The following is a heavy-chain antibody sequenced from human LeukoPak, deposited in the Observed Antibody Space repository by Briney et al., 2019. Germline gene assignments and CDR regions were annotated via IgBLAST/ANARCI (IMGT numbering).Heavy chain of an antibody. J-gene: IGHJ4*02. D-gene: IGHD3-10*01. CDR3: ARVTMVRGVKVYYFDY. CDR2: INPSGGST. V-gene: IGHV1-46*01. CDR1: GYTFTGYY. Sequence: ASVKVSCKASGYTFTGYYMHWVRQAPGQGLEWMGIINPSGGSTSYAQKFQGRVTMTRDTSTSTVYMELSSLRSEDTAVYYCARVTMVRGVKVYYFDYWGQGTLVTVSS.